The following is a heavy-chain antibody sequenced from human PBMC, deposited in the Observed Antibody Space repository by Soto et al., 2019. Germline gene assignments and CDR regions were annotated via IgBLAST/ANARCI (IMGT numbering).Heavy chain of an antibody. V-gene: IGHV4-39*01. CDR3: AGHEWLQLWLVTEY. J-gene: IGHJ4*02. Sequence: PSETLSLTCSVSGDSIGSSTNYWGWIRQPPGKGLEWIGTIYHSGNTYYNPTLKSRVAISVDMSKNQFSLRLNSVTAADTAVYYCAGHEWLQLWLVTEYWGKGALVTVSS. D-gene: IGHD5-18*01. CDR2: IYHSGNT. CDR1: GDSIGSSTNY.